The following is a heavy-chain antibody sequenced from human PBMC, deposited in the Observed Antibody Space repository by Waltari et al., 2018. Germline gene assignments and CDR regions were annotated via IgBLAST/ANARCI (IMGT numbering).Heavy chain of an antibody. CDR1: GFTFSSSR. D-gene: IGHD5-18*01. CDR2: ISTSSSYI. J-gene: IGHJ4*02. V-gene: IGHV3-21*01. CDR3: ATVGDTAMAPPRNY. Sequence: EVQLVESGGGLVTPGGSLRPSWVASGFTFSSSRLNWVRQAPGKGLEWVSSISTSSSYIYYADSVKGRVTISRDNAKNSLYLQMNSLRAEDTAVYYCATVGDTAMAPPRNYWGQGTLVTVSS.